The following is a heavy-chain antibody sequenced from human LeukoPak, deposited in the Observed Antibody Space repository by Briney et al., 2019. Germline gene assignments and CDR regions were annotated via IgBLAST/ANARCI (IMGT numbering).Heavy chain of an antibody. J-gene: IGHJ5*02. CDR1: GFTFSSYA. V-gene: IGHV3-30-3*01. CDR2: ISYDGSNK. D-gene: IGHD4-11*01. CDR3: ASDYSNYGFNWFDP. Sequence: GGSLRLSCAASGFTFSSYAMHWVRQAPGKGLEWVEVISYDGSNKYYADSVKGRFTISRDNSKNTLYLQMNSLRAEDTAVYYCASDYSNYGFNWFDPWGQGTLVTVSS.